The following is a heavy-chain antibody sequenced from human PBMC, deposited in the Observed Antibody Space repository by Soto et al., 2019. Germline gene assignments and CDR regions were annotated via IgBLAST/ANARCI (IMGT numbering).Heavy chain of an antibody. CDR1: GYTLTEVA. Sequence: GASVKVSCKVSGYTLTEVAIHWVRQAPGRGLEWMGWISAYNGNTHYAQKVRDRVTLTTDTSTNTAYMELRSLTSDDTAVYYCARDQESITDRILQYWGQGTRVTVSS. J-gene: IGHJ4*02. CDR3: ARDQESITDRILQY. CDR2: ISAYNGNT. D-gene: IGHD3-10*01. V-gene: IGHV1-18*01.